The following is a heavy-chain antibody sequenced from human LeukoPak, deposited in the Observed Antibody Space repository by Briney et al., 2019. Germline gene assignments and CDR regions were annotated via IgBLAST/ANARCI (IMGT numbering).Heavy chain of an antibody. CDR1: GYTFTSYD. D-gene: IGHD3-3*01. J-gene: IGHJ3*02. CDR2: MNPNSGNT. V-gene: IGHV1-8*01. CDR3: ARDVLRFLEWLHAFDI. Sequence: ASVKVSCKASGYTFTSYDINWVRQATGQGLEWMGWMNPNSGNTGYAQKFQGRVTMTRNTSISTAYMELSSLRSEDTAVYYCARDVLRFLEWLHAFDIWGQGTMVTVSS.